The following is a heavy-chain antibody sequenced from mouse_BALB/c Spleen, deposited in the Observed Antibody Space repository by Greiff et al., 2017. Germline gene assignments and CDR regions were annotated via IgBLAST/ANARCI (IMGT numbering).Heavy chain of an antibody. CDR1: GYSFTGYF. CDR3: ARGGTAIDY. Sequence: VQLQQSGPELVKPGASVKISCKASGYSFTGYFMNWVMQSHGKSLEWIGRINPYNGDTFYNQKFKGKATLTVDKSSSTAHMELRSLASEDSAVYYCARGGTAIDYWGQGTTLTVSS. CDR2: INPYNGDT. J-gene: IGHJ2*01. V-gene: IGHV1-20*02. D-gene: IGHD1-2*01.